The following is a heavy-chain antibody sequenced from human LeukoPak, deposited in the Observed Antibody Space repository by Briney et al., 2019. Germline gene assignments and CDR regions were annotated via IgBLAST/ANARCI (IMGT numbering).Heavy chain of an antibody. D-gene: IGHD5-18*01. J-gene: IGHJ4*02. CDR3: ARDQLDTAMAALDC. CDR2: IIPIFGTA. V-gene: IGHV1-69*05. Sequence: ASVKVSCKASGGTFSSYAISWVRQAPGQGLEWMGRIIPIFGTANYAQKFQGRVTITTDESTSTAYMELSSLRSEDTAVYYCARDQLDTAMAALDCWGQGTLVTVSS. CDR1: GGTFSSYA.